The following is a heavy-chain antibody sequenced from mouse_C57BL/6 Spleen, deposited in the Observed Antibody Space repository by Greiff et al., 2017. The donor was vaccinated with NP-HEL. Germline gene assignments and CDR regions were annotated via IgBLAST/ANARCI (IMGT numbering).Heavy chain of an antibody. V-gene: IGHV1-26*01. CDR3: AREVAYGMDY. Sequence: EVQLQQSGPELVKPGASVKISCKASGYTFTDYYMNWVKQSHGKSLEWIGDINPNNGGTSYNQKFKGKATLTVDKSSSTAYMELRSLTSEDTAVYYSAREVAYGMDYWGQGTSVTVSS. CDR2: INPNNGGT. CDR1: GYTFTDYY. J-gene: IGHJ4*01.